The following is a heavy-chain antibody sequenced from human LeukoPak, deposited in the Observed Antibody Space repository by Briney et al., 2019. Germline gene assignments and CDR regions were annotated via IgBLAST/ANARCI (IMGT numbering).Heavy chain of an antibody. Sequence: GGTLRLSCAASIFSFNLYGISWVRQAPGKGLEWIATISGSGTNTHYADSVKGRLTISRDNSKNTVYVQMNSLRAEDTAVYYCARDPSTLTRRDDYWGQGTLVTVSS. D-gene: IGHD1-1*01. CDR2: ISGSGTNT. CDR1: IFSFNLYG. V-gene: IGHV3-23*01. J-gene: IGHJ4*02. CDR3: ARDPSTLTRRDDY.